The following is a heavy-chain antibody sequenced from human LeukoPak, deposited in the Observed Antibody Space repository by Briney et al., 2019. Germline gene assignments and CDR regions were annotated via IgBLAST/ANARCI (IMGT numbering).Heavy chain of an antibody. CDR3: ARGMSGYTEDPFDI. J-gene: IGHJ3*02. V-gene: IGHV1-18*01. Sequence: ASVKVSCKASGYIFTSYSINWDRQAPGQGLEWMAWISGYNGNTNYAQKFHGRVTVSRDTSTSTAYMELSSLRSDDTSVYFCARGMSGYTEDPFDIWGQGTVVTVSS. CDR1: GYIFTSYS. D-gene: IGHD2-2*02. CDR2: ISGYNGNT.